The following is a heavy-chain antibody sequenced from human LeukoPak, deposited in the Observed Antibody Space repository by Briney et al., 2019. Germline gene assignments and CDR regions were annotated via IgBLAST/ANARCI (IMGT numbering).Heavy chain of an antibody. J-gene: IGHJ4*02. D-gene: IGHD6-13*01. CDR3: ASGRGNKYSSSWYFDY. Sequence: GGSLRLSCAASGFIFSSYGMHWVRQVPGKGLEWVAVISYDGSNKYYADSVKGRFTISRDNSKNTLYLQMNSLRAEDTAVYYCASGRGNKYSSSWYFDYWGQGTLVTVSS. V-gene: IGHV3-30*19. CDR2: ISYDGSNK. CDR1: GFIFSSYG.